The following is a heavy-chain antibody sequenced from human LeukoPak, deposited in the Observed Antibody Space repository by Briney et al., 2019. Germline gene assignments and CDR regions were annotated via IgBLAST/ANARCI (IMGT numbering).Heavy chain of an antibody. V-gene: IGHV3-23*01. D-gene: IGHD6-19*01. Sequence: PGGSLRLSCAASGFTFSRYVMSWVRQAPGKGLEWVSGISGGGGSTYYADSVKGRFTISRDNSKNTLFLQMSSLRAEDTAVYYCAKDARRTSGWYFFDYWGQGTLVTVSS. J-gene: IGHJ4*02. CDR3: AKDARRTSGWYFFDY. CDR1: GFTFSRYV. CDR2: ISGGGGST.